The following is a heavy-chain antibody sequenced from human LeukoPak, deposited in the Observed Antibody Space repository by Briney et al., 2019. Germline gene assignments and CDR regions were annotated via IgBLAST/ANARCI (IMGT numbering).Heavy chain of an antibody. V-gene: IGHV3-23*01. CDR2: ISGRDGST. CDR1: GFTFSSYA. CDR3: AKSGAVRFDY. D-gene: IGHD3-16*01. J-gene: IGHJ4*02. Sequence: SGGSLRLSCAASGFTFSSYAMSWVRQAPGKGLEWVSSISGRDGSTYYADSVKGRFTISRDNSKNTLYLQMNSLRAEDTAVYYCAKSGAVRFDYWGQGTPVTVSS.